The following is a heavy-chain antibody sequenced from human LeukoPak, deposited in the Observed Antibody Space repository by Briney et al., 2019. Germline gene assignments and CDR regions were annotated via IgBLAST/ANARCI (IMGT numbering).Heavy chain of an antibody. CDR1: GFTFSSYG. CDR3: AKDQGY. J-gene: IGHJ4*02. Sequence: GRSLRLSCAASGFTFSSYGMHWVRQAPGKGLEWVAVISYDGSNKYYADSVKGRFTISRDNSKNTLYMQMNSLRADDTAVYYCAKDQGYWGQGTLVTVSS. V-gene: IGHV3-30*18. CDR2: ISYDGSNK.